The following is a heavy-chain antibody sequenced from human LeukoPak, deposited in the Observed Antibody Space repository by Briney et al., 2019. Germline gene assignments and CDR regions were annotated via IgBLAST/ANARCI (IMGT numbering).Heavy chain of an antibody. J-gene: IGHJ3*02. V-gene: IGHV3-21*01. D-gene: IGHD3-10*01. CDR3: ARDSARGAFDI. CDR1: GFTFSNSA. Sequence: PGGSLRLSCAASGFTFSNSAMNWVRQAPGKGLEWVSSINNVGSHIYYADSVKGRFTISRDNAKNSLYLQMNSLRAEDTAVYYCARDSARGAFDIWGQGTMVTVSS. CDR2: INNVGSHI.